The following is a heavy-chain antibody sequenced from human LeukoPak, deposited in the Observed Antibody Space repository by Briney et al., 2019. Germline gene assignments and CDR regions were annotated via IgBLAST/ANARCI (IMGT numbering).Heavy chain of an antibody. V-gene: IGHV4-4*07. D-gene: IGHD6-19*01. CDR1: GTSISSYY. Sequence: TSETLSLTCTVSGTSISSYYWSWIRQPAGKGLEWIGRIYISGTTNYNPSLESRVTMSLDTSKNQCSLKLTSVTAADTAVYYCARGSGWLDFWGRGTLITVSS. CDR2: IYISGTT. J-gene: IGHJ4*02. CDR3: ARGSGWLDF.